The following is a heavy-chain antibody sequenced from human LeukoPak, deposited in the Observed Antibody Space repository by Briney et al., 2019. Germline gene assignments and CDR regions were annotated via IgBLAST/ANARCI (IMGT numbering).Heavy chain of an antibody. V-gene: IGHV3-21*01. Sequence: PGGSLRLSCVASGFTFSSYGMNWVRQAPGKGLEWVSSIGTSGSCIYYTDSVKGRFTISRDNAKNSLYLQMNSLRAEDTAVYYCASPITMISPDDAFDIWGQGTMVTVSS. CDR3: ASPITMISPDDAFDI. J-gene: IGHJ3*02. CDR2: IGTSGSCI. D-gene: IGHD3-22*01. CDR1: GFTFSSYG.